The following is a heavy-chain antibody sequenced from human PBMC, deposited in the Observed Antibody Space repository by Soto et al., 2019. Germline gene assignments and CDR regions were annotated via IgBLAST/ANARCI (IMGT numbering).Heavy chain of an antibody. V-gene: IGHV4-31*03. CDR3: ARGRSYLTRYYFDY. D-gene: IGHD2-2*01. J-gene: IGHJ4*02. CDR2: IYYSGST. CDR1: GGSISSGGYY. Sequence: SETLSLTCTVSGGSISSGGYYWSWIRQHPGKGLEWIGYIYYSGSTYYNPSLKSRVTISVDTSKNQFSLKLSSVTAADTAVYYCARGRSYLTRYYFDYWGQGTLVTVSS.